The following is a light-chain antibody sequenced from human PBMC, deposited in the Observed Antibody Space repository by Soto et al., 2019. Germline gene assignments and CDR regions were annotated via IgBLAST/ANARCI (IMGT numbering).Light chain of an antibody. CDR1: SSDVGGYNY. J-gene: IGLJ2*01. CDR2: EVS. CDR3: VSYTSGSTLVV. Sequence: QSALTQPASVSGSPGQSITISCTGTSSDVGGYNYVSWYQQHPGKAPKLMIYEVSNRPSEVSHRFSGSKSGNPASLPISGLQAEYVCYYFCVSYTSGSTLVVFGGGTQLTVL. V-gene: IGLV2-14*01.